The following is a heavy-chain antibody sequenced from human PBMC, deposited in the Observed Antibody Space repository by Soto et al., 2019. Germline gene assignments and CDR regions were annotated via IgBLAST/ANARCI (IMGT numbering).Heavy chain of an antibody. V-gene: IGHV3-48*02. CDR1: GFTFSSYS. CDR2: ISSTSSKI. J-gene: IGHJ3*02. Sequence: PGGSLRLSCAASGFTFSSYSMTWVRQTPGKGLEWLSYISSTSSKIYYADSVKGRFTISRDNAKDSLYLQMNSLRDEDTAVYYCARVLRYFDWDYAFYIWGQGTMVTVSS. CDR3: ARVLRYFDWDYAFYI. D-gene: IGHD3-9*01.